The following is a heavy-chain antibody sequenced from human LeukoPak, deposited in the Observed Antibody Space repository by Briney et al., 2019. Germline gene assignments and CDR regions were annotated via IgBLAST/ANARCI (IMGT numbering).Heavy chain of an antibody. CDR3: ARDRHVGPAGYYFDP. CDR2: ISTDGGDK. V-gene: IGHV3-30-3*01. CDR1: GSILSSYA. Sequence: GGSLRLSCAASGSILSSYAMHWVRQAPGKGLEWVAVISTDGGDKYIADCVKGRFTISRDNSKNTLFLQMNSLRAEDSAIYYCARDRHVGPAGYYFDPWGQGTRVTVSS. D-gene: IGHD2-2*01. J-gene: IGHJ4*02.